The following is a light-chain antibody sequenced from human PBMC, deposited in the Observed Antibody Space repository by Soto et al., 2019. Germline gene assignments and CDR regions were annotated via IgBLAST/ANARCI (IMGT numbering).Light chain of an antibody. J-gene: IGKJ4*01. Sequence: EIVLTQSPGTLSLSPGERATLSCRASQSVSSTYLAWHQQRPGHAPRLLIYGASSRATGIPDRFSGSGSGTYFILTISRLEAEDFAVYYCQQYVSSPLTFGGGTKVEIK. CDR3: QQYVSSPLT. V-gene: IGKV3-20*01. CDR1: QSVSSTY. CDR2: GAS.